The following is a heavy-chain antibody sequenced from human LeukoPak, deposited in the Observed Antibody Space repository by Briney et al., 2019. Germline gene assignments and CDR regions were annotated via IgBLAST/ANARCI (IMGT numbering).Heavy chain of an antibody. CDR3: ARGGRDGMDV. V-gene: IGHV1-18*01. D-gene: IGHD3-10*01. Sequence: GASVKVSCKASGYSFTSYGFAWVRRAPGQGIEWMGWVSAYDGSTNYAQKIRGRVTMTTDASKNTVYMELRSLRFDDTAVYYCARGGRDGMDVWGQGTTVTVSS. CDR1: GYSFTSYG. J-gene: IGHJ6*02. CDR2: VSAYDGST.